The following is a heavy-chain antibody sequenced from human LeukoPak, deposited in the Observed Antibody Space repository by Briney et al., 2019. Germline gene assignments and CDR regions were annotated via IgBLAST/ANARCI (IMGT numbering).Heavy chain of an antibody. CDR1: GSTFTSYG. D-gene: IGHD3-16*01. CDR2: ISAYNGNT. V-gene: IGHV1-18*01. CDR3: ARNLAGLWGTPDY. J-gene: IGHJ4*02. Sequence: GASVKLSCRASGSTFTSYGLIWVRQAPGQGLEWMGWISAYNGNTNYAQKLQGRVTMTTDTSTSTVYMELMSLRSDDTSVYYCARNLAGLWGTPDYWGQGTLVTVSS.